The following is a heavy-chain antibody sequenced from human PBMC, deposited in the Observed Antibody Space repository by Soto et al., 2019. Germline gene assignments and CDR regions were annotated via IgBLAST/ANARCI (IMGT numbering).Heavy chain of an antibody. V-gene: IGHV4-39*07. Sequence: SETLSLTCTVSGGSISSGPYSWGWIRQPPGKGLEWIGTFYYSGSTHYNPSLESRVTISVDTSKNQFSLKVSSVTAADTAVYYCARSEATVLDYWGQGTLVTVSS. D-gene: IGHD4-17*01. CDR2: FYYSGST. J-gene: IGHJ4*02. CDR3: ARSEATVLDY. CDR1: GGSISSGPYS.